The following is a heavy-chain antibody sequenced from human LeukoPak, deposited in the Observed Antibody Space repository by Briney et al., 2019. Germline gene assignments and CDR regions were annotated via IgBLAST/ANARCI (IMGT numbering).Heavy chain of an antibody. CDR1: GFTFSSYG. V-gene: IGHV3-30*02. CDR2: IRYDGSNK. D-gene: IGHD2-2*02. Sequence: GGSLRLSCSASGFTFSSYGMHWVRQAPGKGLEWVAFIRYDGSNKYYADSVKGRFTISRDNSKNTLYLQMNSLRAEDTAVYYCAKDWRHCSSTSCYTEGGYYYYYMDVWGKGTTVTVSS. CDR3: AKDWRHCSSTSCYTEGGYYYYYMDV. J-gene: IGHJ6*03.